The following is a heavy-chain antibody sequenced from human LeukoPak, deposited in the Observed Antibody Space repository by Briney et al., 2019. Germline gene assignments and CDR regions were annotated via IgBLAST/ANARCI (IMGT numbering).Heavy chain of an antibody. J-gene: IGHJ4*02. CDR3: ARGYAPYYYDN. V-gene: IGHV3-11*06. Sequence: GRFTISRDNAKNSLFLQMGSLRVEDTAVYYCARGYAPYYYDNWGQGTLVTVSS. D-gene: IGHD2-2*01.